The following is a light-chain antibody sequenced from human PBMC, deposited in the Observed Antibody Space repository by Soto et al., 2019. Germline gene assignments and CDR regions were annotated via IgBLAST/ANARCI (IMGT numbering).Light chain of an antibody. CDR2: DAS. J-gene: IGKJ1*01. CDR1: QSVSSY. V-gene: IGKV3-11*01. Sequence: EIVLTQSPATLSLSPGERATLSCRASQSVSSYLAWYQQKPGQAPRLLIYDASNRATGIPARFSGSGSGTDFTLTISSLEREDFAVYYCQQRSNWPATFGQGTKVEIK. CDR3: QQRSNWPAT.